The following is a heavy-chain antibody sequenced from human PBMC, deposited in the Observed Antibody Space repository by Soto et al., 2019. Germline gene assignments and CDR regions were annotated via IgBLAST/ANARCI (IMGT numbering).Heavy chain of an antibody. Sequence: PSEALSVTCSVSVGSMNTYYWSWIRQPPGKGLEWIGYIYSSGSTNYKLSLKSRVVFSVDTSKNQFSLKLSSVTAEDTAVYYCARGSGNPFDYWGQGTLVTVSS. CDR3: ARGSGNPFDY. V-gene: IGHV4-59*01. CDR1: VGSMNTYY. J-gene: IGHJ4*02. D-gene: IGHD2-15*01. CDR2: IYSSGST.